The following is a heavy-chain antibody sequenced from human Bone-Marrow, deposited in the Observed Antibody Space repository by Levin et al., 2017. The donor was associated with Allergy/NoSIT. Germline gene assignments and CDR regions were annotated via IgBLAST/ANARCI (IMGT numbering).Heavy chain of an antibody. CDR3: ARGVQLWYHFDY. CDR2: IIPILGRT. CDR1: GGTFNTYS. V-gene: IGHV1-69*02. Sequence: SVKVSCKASGGTFNTYSISWVRQAPGQGLEWMGRIIPILGRTNSAPKFQDRVTFTADKSANTAYMEISRLTSEDTAVYYCARGVQLWYHFDYWGQGTLITVSS. J-gene: IGHJ4*02. D-gene: IGHD2-21*01.